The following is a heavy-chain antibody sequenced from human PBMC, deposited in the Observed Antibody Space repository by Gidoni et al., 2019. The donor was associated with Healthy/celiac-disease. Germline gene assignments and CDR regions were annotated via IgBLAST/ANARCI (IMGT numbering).Heavy chain of an antibody. CDR1: GYTFTSSA. V-gene: IGHV1-3*01. D-gene: IGHD6-19*01. CDR2: INAGNGNT. Sequence: QVQLVQSGAAVKKPGASVKVSCKASGYTFTSSAMHWVRQAPGQRLEWMGWINAGNGNTKYSQKFQGRVTITRDTSASTAYMELSSLRSEDTAVYYCARDSDSSGWYEDWFDPWGQGTLVTVSS. CDR3: ARDSDSSGWYEDWFDP. J-gene: IGHJ5*02.